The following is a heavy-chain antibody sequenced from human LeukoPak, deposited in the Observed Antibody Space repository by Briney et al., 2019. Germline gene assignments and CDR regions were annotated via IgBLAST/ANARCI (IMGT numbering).Heavy chain of an antibody. J-gene: IGHJ6*02. Sequence: GGSLRLSCAASGFTFSNYAMNWVRQAPGKGLEWVSLISSSGENAYYADSVRGRFTISRDKSKNTVPLQMNSLRGEDTAVYYCAKDVRVGGGGMDVWGQGTPVPVSS. CDR2: ISSSGENA. V-gene: IGHV3-23*01. D-gene: IGHD1-26*01. CDR1: GFTFSNYA. CDR3: AKDVRVGGGGMDV.